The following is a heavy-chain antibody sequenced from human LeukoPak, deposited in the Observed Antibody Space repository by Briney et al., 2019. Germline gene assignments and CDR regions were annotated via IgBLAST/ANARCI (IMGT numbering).Heavy chain of an antibody. CDR1: GGSISSSSDY. CDR3: ARTMRRDGYNDPSDAFDI. V-gene: IGHV4-61*05. D-gene: IGHD5-24*01. CDR2: ISHSGST. J-gene: IGHJ3*02. Sequence: SETLSLTCTVSGGSISSSSDYWSWIRQPPGKGLEWIGYISHSGSTNYNPSLASRVTISVDTSKNQFSLKLSSVTAADTAVYYCARTMRRDGYNDPSDAFDIWGQGTMVTVSS.